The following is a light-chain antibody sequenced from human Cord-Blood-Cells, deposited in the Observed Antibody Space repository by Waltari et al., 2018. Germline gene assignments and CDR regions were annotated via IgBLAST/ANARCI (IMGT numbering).Light chain of an antibody. CDR3: CSYEGSVV. CDR2: EVS. Sequence: QPALTQPRSVSGSPGQSVTISCTGTSSAGGGYTNVSWYQQHPGKVPTLIIHEVSKRPSGVPDRFSGSKSGNTAYLTISGLQAEDEADYFICSYEGSVVVGGGTKLTVL. V-gene: IGLV2-11*01. J-gene: IGLJ2*01. CDR1: SSAGGGYTN.